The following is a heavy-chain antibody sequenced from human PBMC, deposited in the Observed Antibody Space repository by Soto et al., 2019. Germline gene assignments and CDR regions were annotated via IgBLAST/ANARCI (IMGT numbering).Heavy chain of an antibody. CDR2: IYYSGST. V-gene: IGHV4-31*03. Sequence: PSETLSLTCTVSGGSISSGGYYWSWIRQHPGKGLEWIGYIYYSGSTYYNPSLKSRVTISVDTSKNQFSLKLSSVTAADTAVYYCARDRASLVRGSREWFDAWGQGTLVTVSS. CDR1: GGSISSGGYY. CDR3: ARDRASLVRGSREWFDA. J-gene: IGHJ5*02. D-gene: IGHD3-10*01.